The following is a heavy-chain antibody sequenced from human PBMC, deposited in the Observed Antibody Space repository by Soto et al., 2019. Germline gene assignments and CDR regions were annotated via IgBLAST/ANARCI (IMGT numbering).Heavy chain of an antibody. Sequence: GGSLRLSCAASGFTFDDYAMHWVRQAPGKGLEWVSGISWNSGSIGYADSVKGRFTISRDNAKNSLYLQMNSLRAEDTALYYCAKDISRIATRPGGRSAFDIWGQGTMVTVSS. J-gene: IGHJ3*02. D-gene: IGHD6-6*01. CDR2: ISWNSGSI. V-gene: IGHV3-9*01. CDR1: GFTFDDYA. CDR3: AKDISRIATRPGGRSAFDI.